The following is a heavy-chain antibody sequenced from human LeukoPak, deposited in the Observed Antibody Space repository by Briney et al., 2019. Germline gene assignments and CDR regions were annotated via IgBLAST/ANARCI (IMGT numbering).Heavy chain of an antibody. J-gene: IGHJ4*02. CDR2: MFYSGTA. D-gene: IGHD3-9*01. V-gene: IGHV4-59*11. Sequence: SETLSLTCNVSGGSISGLYWNWIRQSPGKGLEWIGYMFYSGTADHNPSLKSRLSMSVDTSKSQFSLRLRSVTVADTAVYYCARDLSGALDYWGQGTLVTVSS. CDR1: GGSISGLY. CDR3: ARDLSGALDY.